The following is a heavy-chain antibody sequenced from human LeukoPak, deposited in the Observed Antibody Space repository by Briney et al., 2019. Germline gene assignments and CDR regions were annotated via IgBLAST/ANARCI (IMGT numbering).Heavy chain of an antibody. D-gene: IGHD2-15*01. J-gene: IGHJ5*02. CDR2: IWYDGSNK. CDR1: GCTFSSYG. V-gene: IGHV3-33*01. Sequence: QPGRSLRLSCAASGCTFSSYGMHWVRQAPGKGLEWVASIWYDGSNKYYADSVNGRFTMSRDNSKTTLYLQMNSLRAEDTAVYYCARESITCSGGSCYSMEGWFDPWGQGTLVTVSS. CDR3: ARESITCSGGSCYSMEGWFDP.